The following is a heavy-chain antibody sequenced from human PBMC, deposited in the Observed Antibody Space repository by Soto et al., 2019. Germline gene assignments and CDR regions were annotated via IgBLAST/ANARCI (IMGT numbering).Heavy chain of an antibody. D-gene: IGHD5-12*01. V-gene: IGHV3-30-3*01. J-gene: IGHJ4*02. CDR3: ARDGGYDLYYFDY. CDR1: GFTFSSYA. CDR2: ISYDGSNK. Sequence: GGSLRLSCAASGFTFSSYAMHWVRQAPGKGLEWVAVISYDGSNKYYADSAKGRFTISRDNSKNTLYLQMNSLRAEDTAVYYCARDGGYDLYYFDYWGQGTLVTVSS.